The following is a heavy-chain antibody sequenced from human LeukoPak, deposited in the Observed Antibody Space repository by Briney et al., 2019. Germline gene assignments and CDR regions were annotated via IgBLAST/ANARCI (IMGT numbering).Heavy chain of an antibody. CDR3: ARVLITMVTIDY. D-gene: IGHD3-10*01. CDR1: GGSISSGDYY. V-gene: IGHV4-30-4*01. CDR2: IYYSGST. J-gene: IGHJ4*02. Sequence: SETLSLTCTVSGGSISSGDYYWSWIRQPPGKGLEWIGYIYYSGSTYYNPSLKSRVTISVDTSKNQFSLKLSSVTAADTAVYYCARVLITMVTIDYWGQGTLVTVSS.